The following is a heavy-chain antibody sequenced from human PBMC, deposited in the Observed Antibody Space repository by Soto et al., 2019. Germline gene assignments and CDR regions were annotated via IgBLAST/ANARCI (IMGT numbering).Heavy chain of an antibody. D-gene: IGHD2-21*02. CDR1: GFSVSGGY. Sequence: EVQLVESGGDLVQPGGSLRLSCVASGFSVSGGYMNWVRQSPGKGPEWVSVIYSGGSTYQADSVKGRFTISRDDYKNTLYLQMSSLRPDDTAVYYCARANDFNAFDIWGPGTRVTGSS. CDR2: IYSGGST. CDR3: ARANDFNAFDI. J-gene: IGHJ3*02. V-gene: IGHV3-53*04.